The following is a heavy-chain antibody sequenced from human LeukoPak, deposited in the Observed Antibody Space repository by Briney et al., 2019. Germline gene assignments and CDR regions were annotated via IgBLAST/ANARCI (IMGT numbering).Heavy chain of an antibody. CDR1: GFTFSDYY. D-gene: IGHD1-26*01. J-gene: IGHJ3*02. CDR3: ARYTHDPPGAPRALVGATTNDAFDI. Sequence: GGSLRLSCAASGFTFSDYYMSWIRQAPGKGLEWVSYISSSGSTIYYADSVKGRFTISRDNAKNSLYLQMNSLRAEDTAVYYCARYTHDPPGAPRALVGATTNDAFDIWGQGTMVTVSS. V-gene: IGHV3-11*01. CDR2: ISSSGSTI.